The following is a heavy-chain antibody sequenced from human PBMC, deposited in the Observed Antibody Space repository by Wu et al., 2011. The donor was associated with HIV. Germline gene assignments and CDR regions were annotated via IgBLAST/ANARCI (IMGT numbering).Heavy chain of an antibody. V-gene: IGHV1-69*05. Sequence: QVQLVQSGAEVKKPGSSVKVSCKASGGTFSSYAISWVRQALGQGLQWMGGIIPIFGTANYAQNFQGRVTITTDESTSTAYMELSSLRSEDTAVYYCARGRPDWDPRLLDAFDIWGQGTNGHRLF. J-gene: IGHJ3*02. CDR1: GGTFSSYA. D-gene: IGHD3-16*01. CDR3: ARGRPDWDPRLLDAFDI. CDR2: IIPIFGTA.